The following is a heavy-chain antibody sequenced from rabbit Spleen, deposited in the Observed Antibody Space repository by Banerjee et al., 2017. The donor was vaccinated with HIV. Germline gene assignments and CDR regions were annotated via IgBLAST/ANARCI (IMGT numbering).Heavy chain of an antibody. Sequence: EESGGGLVKPGGSLTLTCTASGFDFNNNAMCWVRQTPGKGPEWIACIYNGDGSTYYASWVNGRFTISRSTSLNTVTLQMTSLTAADTATYLCGADDNNVGYAIDLWGQGTLVTVS. D-gene: IGHD6-1*01. CDR2: IYNGDGST. CDR1: GFDFNNNA. J-gene: IGHJ4*01. CDR3: GADDNNVGYAIDL. V-gene: IGHV1S47*01.